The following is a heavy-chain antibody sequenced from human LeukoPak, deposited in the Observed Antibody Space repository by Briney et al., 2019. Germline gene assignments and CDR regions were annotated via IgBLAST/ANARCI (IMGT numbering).Heavy chain of an antibody. Sequence: ASVKVSCKASGYTFTGYYMHWVRQAPGQGLEWMGWINPNSGGTNYAQKFQGRVTMTRDTSISTAYMELSRLRSDDTAVYYCAKINCSGGSCYHWYFDLWGRGTLVTVSS. CDR1: GYTFTGYY. CDR3: AKINCSGGSCYHWYFDL. V-gene: IGHV1-2*02. J-gene: IGHJ2*01. CDR2: INPNSGGT. D-gene: IGHD2-15*01.